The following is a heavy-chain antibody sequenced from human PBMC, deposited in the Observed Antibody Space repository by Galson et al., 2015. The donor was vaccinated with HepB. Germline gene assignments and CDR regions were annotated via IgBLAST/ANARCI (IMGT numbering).Heavy chain of an antibody. CDR3: ARDGGYQLPYYYFDS. Sequence: SLRLSCAASGFTFSNYGMHWVRQAPGKGLEWVAVIWYDGNNKYYADSVKGRFTISRDNSKNTLYLQMNSLRAEDTAVFYCARDGGYQLPYYYFDSWGQGTLVTVSS. D-gene: IGHD2-2*02. CDR2: IWYDGNNK. CDR1: GFTFSNYG. V-gene: IGHV3-33*01. J-gene: IGHJ4*02.